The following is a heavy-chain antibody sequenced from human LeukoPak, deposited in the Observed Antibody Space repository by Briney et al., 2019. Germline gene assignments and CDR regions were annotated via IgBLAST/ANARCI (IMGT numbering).Heavy chain of an antibody. Sequence: GSLRLSCAASGFTFRSYWMIWVRQAPGKGLEWVANIKGDGSRKYYLDSVEGRFTISRDNAKNSLYLQMSSLRADDTAVYYCGSSEDGYVDYWGQGTLVTVSS. CDR1: GFTFRSYW. CDR3: GSSEDGYVDY. J-gene: IGHJ4*02. D-gene: IGHD2-15*01. CDR2: IKGDGSRK. V-gene: IGHV3-7*01.